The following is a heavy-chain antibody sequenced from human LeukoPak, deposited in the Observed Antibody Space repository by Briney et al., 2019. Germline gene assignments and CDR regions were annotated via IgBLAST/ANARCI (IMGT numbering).Heavy chain of an antibody. CDR2: IYWDDDK. J-gene: IGHJ4*02. V-gene: IGHV2-5*02. D-gene: IGHD3-9*01. CDR1: GFSLSTSGVG. Sequence: SGPTPVNPTQTLTLTCTFSGFSLSTSGVGVGWIRQPPGKALEWLALIYWDDDKRYSPSLKSRLTITKDTSKNQVALTMTNMDPLDTAEYYGAHMGVRYFHWLLLYKKEYFDYWGQGTLVSVCS. CDR3: AHMGVRYFHWLLLYKKEYFDY.